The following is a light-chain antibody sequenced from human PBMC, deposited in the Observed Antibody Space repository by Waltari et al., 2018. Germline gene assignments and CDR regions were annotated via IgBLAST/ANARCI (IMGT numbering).Light chain of an antibody. CDR2: ATS. Sequence: DIQMTQSPSSLSASVGDRVTIPCRASQSVRNFLNWYQQKPGKAPKLLIYATSNLETGVPSRFSGSGSGTDFSLSISSLQPEDFAIYFCQQGYMTPRTFGQGTKVEIK. J-gene: IGKJ1*01. CDR1: QSVRNF. CDR3: QQGYMTPRT. V-gene: IGKV1-39*01.